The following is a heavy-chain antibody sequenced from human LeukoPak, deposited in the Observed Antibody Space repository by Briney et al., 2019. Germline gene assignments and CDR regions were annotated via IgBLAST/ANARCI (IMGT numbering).Heavy chain of an antibody. J-gene: IGHJ4*02. CDR3: ARVSDFWSGYYSY. Sequence: PGGSLRLSCAASGFTFSNAWMSWVRQAPGKGLEWVGRIKSKADGATTDYAAPVKGRFTISRDDSKNTLYLQMNSLKPEDTAVYYCARVSDFWSGYYSYWGQGTLVTVSS. CDR1: GFTFSNAW. V-gene: IGHV3-15*01. CDR2: IKSKADGATT. D-gene: IGHD3-3*01.